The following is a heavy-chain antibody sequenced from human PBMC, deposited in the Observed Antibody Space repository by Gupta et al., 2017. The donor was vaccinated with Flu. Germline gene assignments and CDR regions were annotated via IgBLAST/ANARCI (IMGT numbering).Heavy chain of an antibody. Sequence: EVQLVESGGGLVKPGGSLRLSCAASGFPFSSFNINWVREPSGKGGEWVSFISNSGEYIYYADAVKGRVTSSRDNAKNSLYLQMNSLRAEDTAIYYGARGGYGSPSEPGPFDYWGHGTRVTVSS. CDR2: ISNSGEYI. CDR1: GFPFSSFN. V-gene: IGHV3-21*01. J-gene: IGHJ4*03. CDR3: ARGGYGSPSEPGPFDY. D-gene: IGHD6-6*01.